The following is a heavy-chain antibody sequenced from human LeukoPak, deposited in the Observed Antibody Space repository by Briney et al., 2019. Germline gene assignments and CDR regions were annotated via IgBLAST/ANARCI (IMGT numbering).Heavy chain of an antibody. D-gene: IGHD6-13*01. CDR1: GGSISSYY. J-gene: IGHJ4*02. Sequence: SETLSLTCTVSGGSISSYYWSWIRQPPGEGLEWIGYISNSGSTNYNPSLKSRVTISVDTSKNQLSLKLSSVTAADTAVYYCARDKGGYSSSWYDYWGQGALVTVSS. CDR3: ARDKGGYSSSWYDY. V-gene: IGHV4-59*01. CDR2: ISNSGST.